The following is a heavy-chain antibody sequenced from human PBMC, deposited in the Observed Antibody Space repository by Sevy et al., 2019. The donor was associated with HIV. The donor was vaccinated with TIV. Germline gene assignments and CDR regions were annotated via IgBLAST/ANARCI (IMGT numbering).Heavy chain of an antibody. Sequence: SETLSLTCTVSGGSITSLYWNWIRQPPGKGLEWIANIYYNGHINYNPSLKSRVTLSLDTSKYQFSLRLSSVTAADTARYYCAGENAWGRGYSWGQGTLVTVSS. CDR1: GGSITSLY. CDR2: IYYNGHI. V-gene: IGHV4-59*08. D-gene: IGHD1-26*01. CDR3: AGENAWGRGYS. J-gene: IGHJ4*02.